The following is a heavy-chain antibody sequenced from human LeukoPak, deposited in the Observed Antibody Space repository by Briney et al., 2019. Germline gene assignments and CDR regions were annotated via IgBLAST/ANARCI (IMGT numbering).Heavy chain of an antibody. V-gene: IGHV4-34*01. J-gene: IGHJ5*02. CDR2: INHSGST. Sequence: SETLSLTCAVYGGSFSGYYWSWIRQPPGKGLEWIGEINHSGSTNYNPSLKSRVTISVDTSKNQFSLKLSSVTAADTAVYYCARSQNWFDPWGQGTLVTVSS. CDR3: ARSQNWFDP. CDR1: GGSFSGYY.